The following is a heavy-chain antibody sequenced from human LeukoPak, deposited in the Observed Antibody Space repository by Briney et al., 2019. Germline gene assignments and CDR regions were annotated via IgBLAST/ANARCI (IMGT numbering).Heavy chain of an antibody. CDR1: GFTLSNYW. D-gene: IGHD1-26*01. CDR2: INQDGSEK. CDR3: AKAGSIKFDY. V-gene: IGHV3-7*01. Sequence: GGSLRLSCAASGFTLSNYWMSWVRRAPGKGLEWVANINQDGSEKYYVDSVKGRFIIFRDNAKNSLYLQMNSLRAEDTAVYYCAKAGSIKFDYWGQGTLVTVSS. J-gene: IGHJ4*02.